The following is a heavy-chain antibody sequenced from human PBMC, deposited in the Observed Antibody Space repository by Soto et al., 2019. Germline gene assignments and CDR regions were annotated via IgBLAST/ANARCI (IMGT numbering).Heavy chain of an antibody. CDR3: ARAVIPYCGSDCYPGDVQH. Sequence: QVQLVQSGVEVKKPGASVKVSCKASGYTFPNYGINWVRQAPGLGLEWMGWISAYNGNTDYAQKLQGRVTMTTDTSTTTAYMEVTNLRSDDTAVYYCARAVIPYCGSDCYPGDVQHGGQGTLVIVSS. J-gene: IGHJ1*01. D-gene: IGHD2-21*02. CDR2: ISAYNGNT. V-gene: IGHV1-18*04. CDR1: GYTFPNYG.